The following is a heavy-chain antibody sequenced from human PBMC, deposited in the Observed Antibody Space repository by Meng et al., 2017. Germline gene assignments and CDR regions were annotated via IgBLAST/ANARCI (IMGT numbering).Heavy chain of an antibody. CDR2: IYHSGST. Sequence: QVQLPEPGPGLVQPSGTLSLHDAVTGGSLSRIKRGSWVRQPPGKGLEWIWEIYHSGSTNYNPSLKSRVTISVDKSKNQFSLKLSSVTAADTAVYYCASDSSGSEDYWGQGTLVTVSS. D-gene: IGHD3-22*01. J-gene: IGHJ4*02. CDR3: ASDSSGSEDY. CDR1: GGSLSRIKR. V-gene: IGHV4-4*02.